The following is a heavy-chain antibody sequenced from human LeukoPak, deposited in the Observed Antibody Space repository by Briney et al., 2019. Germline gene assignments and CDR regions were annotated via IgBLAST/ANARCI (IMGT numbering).Heavy chain of an antibody. Sequence: GASVKVSCKASGGTFSSYIISWVRQAPGQGLEWMGRIIPIFGTANYAQKFQGRVTITTDESTSTAYMELSSLRSEDTAVYYCARVLADAFDIWGQGTMVTVSS. CDR2: IIPIFGTA. V-gene: IGHV1-69*05. J-gene: IGHJ3*02. CDR1: GGTFSSYI. CDR3: ARVLADAFDI.